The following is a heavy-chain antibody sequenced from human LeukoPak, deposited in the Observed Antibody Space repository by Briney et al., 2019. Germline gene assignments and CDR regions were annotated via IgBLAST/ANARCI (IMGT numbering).Heavy chain of an antibody. D-gene: IGHD5-18*01. CDR3: AKGRSMVTDAFDI. CDR1: GFTFDDYA. J-gene: IGHJ3*02. V-gene: IGHV3-9*01. CDR2: ISWNSGSI. Sequence: GRSLRLSCAASGFTFDDYAMHWVRQAAGKGLEWVSGISWNSGSIGYADSVKGRFTISRDNAKNSLYLQMNSLRAEDTALYYCAKGRSMVTDAFDIWGQGTMVTVSS.